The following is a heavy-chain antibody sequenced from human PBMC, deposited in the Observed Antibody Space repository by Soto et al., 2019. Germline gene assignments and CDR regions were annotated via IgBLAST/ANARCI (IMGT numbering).Heavy chain of an antibody. CDR2: IYYSGST. CDR1: GGSISSYF. Sequence: SEALSLTCTVSGGSISSYFWSWIRQPPGKGLEWIGYIYYSGSTNYNPSLKSRVTISVDTSKNQFSLKLTSVTAADTAVYYCARGTYKWFDPWGQGTLVTVS. J-gene: IGHJ5*02. CDR3: ARGTYKWFDP. V-gene: IGHV4-59*01.